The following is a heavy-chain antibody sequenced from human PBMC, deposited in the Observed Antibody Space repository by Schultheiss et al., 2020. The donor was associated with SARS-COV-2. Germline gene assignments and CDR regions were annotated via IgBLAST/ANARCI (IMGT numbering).Heavy chain of an antibody. V-gene: IGHV1-8*01. J-gene: IGHJ4*02. Sequence: ASVKVSCKASGYTFTSYDINWVRQATGQGLEWMGWMNPNSGNTGYAQKFQGRVTMTTDTSTSTAYMELRSLRSDDTAMYYCARDRGSSWYHYRFDYWGQGTLVTVSS. CDR1: GYTFTSYD. D-gene: IGHD6-13*01. CDR2: MNPNSGNT. CDR3: ARDRGSSWYHYRFDY.